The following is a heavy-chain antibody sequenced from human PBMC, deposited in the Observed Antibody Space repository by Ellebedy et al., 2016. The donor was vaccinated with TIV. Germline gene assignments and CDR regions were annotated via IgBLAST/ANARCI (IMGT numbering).Heavy chain of an antibody. CDR3: ARWGGTYYYGMDV. V-gene: IGHV3-21*01. CDR1: GFTFSSYS. D-gene: IGHD3-16*01. J-gene: IGHJ6*02. CDR2: ISSSSSYI. Sequence: GESLKISCAASGFTFSSYSMNWVRQAPGKGLEWVSSISSSSSYIYYADSVKGRFTISRDNAKNSLYLQMNSLRAEDTAVYYCARWGGTYYYGMDVWGQGTTVTVSS.